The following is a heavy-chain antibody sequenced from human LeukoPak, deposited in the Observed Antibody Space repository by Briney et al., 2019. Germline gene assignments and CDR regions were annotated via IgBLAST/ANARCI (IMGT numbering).Heavy chain of an antibody. Sequence: PSETLSLTCAVYGGSFSGYYWSWIRQPPGKGLEWIGEINHSGSTNYNPSLKSRVTISVGTSKNQFSLKLSSVTAADTAVYYCARGKYYYDSSGYYYVSPWGQGTLVTVSS. CDR1: GGSFSGYY. D-gene: IGHD3-22*01. CDR3: ARGKYYYDSSGYYYVSP. CDR2: INHSGST. V-gene: IGHV4-34*01. J-gene: IGHJ5*02.